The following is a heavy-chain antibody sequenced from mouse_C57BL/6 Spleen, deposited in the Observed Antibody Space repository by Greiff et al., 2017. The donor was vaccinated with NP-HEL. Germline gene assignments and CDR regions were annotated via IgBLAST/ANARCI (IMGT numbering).Heavy chain of an antibody. V-gene: IGHV5-9*01. D-gene: IGHD1-1*01. Sequence: EVKVVESGGGLVKPGGSLKLSCAASGFTFSSYTMSWVRQTPEKRLEWVATISGGGGNTYYPDSVKGRFTISRDNAKNTLYLQMSSLRSEDTALYYCARHSVRGPLDYWGQGTTLTVSS. CDR2: ISGGGGNT. CDR3: ARHSVRGPLDY. CDR1: GFTFSSYT. J-gene: IGHJ2*01.